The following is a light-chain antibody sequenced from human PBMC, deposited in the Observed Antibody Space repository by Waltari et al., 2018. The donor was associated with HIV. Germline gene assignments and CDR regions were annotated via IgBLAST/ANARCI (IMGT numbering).Light chain of an antibody. J-gene: IGLJ2*01. Sequence: QSALTQPPSASGSPGQSVTLSCTGTSSAVGGYNYASWHQQHPGKAPKLMIYDVIKRPSGVPDRFSGSKSGNTASLTVSGLQPEDEADYYCSSHAGSKVVFGGGTRLTVL. CDR2: DVI. CDR1: SSAVGGYNY. CDR3: SSHAGSKVV. V-gene: IGLV2-8*01.